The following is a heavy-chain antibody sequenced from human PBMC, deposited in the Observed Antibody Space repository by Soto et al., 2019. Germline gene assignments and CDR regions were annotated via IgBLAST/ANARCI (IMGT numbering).Heavy chain of an antibody. D-gene: IGHD1-1*01. J-gene: IGHJ5*02. CDR2: ISGSGGST. CDR3: AKMGDWNDPSRYNWFDP. CDR1: GFTFSSYA. Sequence: GGSLRLSCAASGFTFSSYAMSWVRQAPGKGLEWVSAISGSGGSTYYADSVKGRFTISRDNSKNTLYLQMNSLRAEDTAVYYCAKMGDWNDPSRYNWFDPWGQGTLVTVSS. V-gene: IGHV3-23*01.